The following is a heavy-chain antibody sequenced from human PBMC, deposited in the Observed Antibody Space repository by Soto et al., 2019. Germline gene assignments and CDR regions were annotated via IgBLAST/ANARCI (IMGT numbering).Heavy chain of an antibody. D-gene: IGHD6-19*01. J-gene: IGHJ5*02. CDR1: GGSISSSSYY. V-gene: IGHV4-39*01. CDR2: IYYSGST. CDR3: ARHPRAAVNSSGWSKTGWFDP. Sequence: QLQLLESGPGLVKPSETLSLTCTVSGGSISSSSYYWGWIRQPPGKGLEWIGSIYYSGSTYYNPSLKSLVTISVDKTKNHFSLKLSYVTAADTAVYYCARHPRAAVNSSGWSKTGWFDPWGQGTLVTVSS.